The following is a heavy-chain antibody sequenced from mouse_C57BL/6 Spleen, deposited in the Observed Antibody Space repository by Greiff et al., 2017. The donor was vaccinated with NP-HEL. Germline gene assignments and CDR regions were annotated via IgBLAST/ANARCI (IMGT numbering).Heavy chain of an antibody. J-gene: IGHJ4*01. CDR1: GYSFTGYY. Sequence: EVKLQQSGPELVKPGASVKISCKASGYSFTGYYMNWVKQSPEKSLEWIGEINPSTGGTTYNQKFKAKATLTVDKSSSTAYMQLKSLTSEDSAVYYCARKTYGNYYAMDYWGQGTSVTVSS. CDR2: INPSTGGT. CDR3: ARKTYGNYYAMDY. D-gene: IGHD2-1*01. V-gene: IGHV1-42*01.